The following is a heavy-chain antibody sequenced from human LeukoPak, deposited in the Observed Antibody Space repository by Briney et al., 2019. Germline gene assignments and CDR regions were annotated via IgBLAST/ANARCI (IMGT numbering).Heavy chain of an antibody. CDR2: IRSKAYGGTT. J-gene: IGHJ4*02. V-gene: IGHV3-49*03. CDR3: ARGRYYDYVWGSYGTPYFDY. CDR1: GFTFGDYA. Sequence: GGSLRLSCTASGFTFGDYAMSWFRQAPGKGLEWVGFIRSKAYGGTTEYAASVKGRFTISRDDSKSIAYLQMNSLKTEDTAVYYCARGRYYDYVWGSYGTPYFDYWGQGTLVTVSS. D-gene: IGHD3-16*01.